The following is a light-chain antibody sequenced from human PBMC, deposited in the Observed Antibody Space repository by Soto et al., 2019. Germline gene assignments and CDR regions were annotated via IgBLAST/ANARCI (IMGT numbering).Light chain of an antibody. Sequence: EFVLTQSPGTLSLSPGERATLSCRASQSVSSSYLAWYQQKPGQAPRLLIYGASTRATGIPARFSGSGSGTEFTLTISSLQSEDFAVYYCQQYNNWPPVTFGQGTKVDIK. J-gene: IGKJ1*01. CDR1: QSVSSSY. V-gene: IGKV3-15*01. CDR2: GAS. CDR3: QQYNNWPPVT.